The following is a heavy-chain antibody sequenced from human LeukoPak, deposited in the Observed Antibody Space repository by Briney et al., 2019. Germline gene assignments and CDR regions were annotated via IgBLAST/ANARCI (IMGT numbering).Heavy chain of an antibody. Sequence: GGSLRLSCAASVFTFNTYGMHWVRQAPGKGLKWVATMSFGGSNKYYADSVKGRFTISRDNSKNTLYLQMNSLRAEDTAVYYCARGWDYYDSSGYLVWGQGTLVTVSS. V-gene: IGHV3-30*03. CDR2: MSFGGSNK. D-gene: IGHD3-22*01. J-gene: IGHJ1*01. CDR1: VFTFNTYG. CDR3: ARGWDYYDSSGYLV.